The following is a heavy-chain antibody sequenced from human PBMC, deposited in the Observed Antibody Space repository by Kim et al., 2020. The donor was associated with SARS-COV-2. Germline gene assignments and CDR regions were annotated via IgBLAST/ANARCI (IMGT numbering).Heavy chain of an antibody. V-gene: IGHV3-30*04. CDR2: ISYDGTKT. D-gene: IGHD2-15*01. J-gene: IGHJ4*02. CDR1: GFTFRTYS. Sequence: GGSLRLSCEASGFTFRTYSMHWVRQAPGKGLDWVAVISYDGTKTYYGDSAKGRFTISRDNAKNTLYLQMNSLRAEDTALYYCDSAWDARWSHWGQGTLVTVSS. CDR3: DSAWDARWSH.